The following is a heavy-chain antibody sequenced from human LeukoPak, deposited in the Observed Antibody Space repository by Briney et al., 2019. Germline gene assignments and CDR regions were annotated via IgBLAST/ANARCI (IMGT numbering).Heavy chain of an antibody. CDR3: TVPASGGNWFDP. Sequence: GGSLRLSCAASGFSFSGSAIHWVRQAPGKGLEWVGRIRGAGYSDAPAYVASVRGRFTISRDDSKSTAYLQMNSLKAEDAAVYYCTVPASGGNWFDPWGPGTLVTVSS. D-gene: IGHD2-2*01. J-gene: IGHJ5*02. CDR1: GFSFSGSA. V-gene: IGHV3-73*01. CDR2: IRGAGYSDAP.